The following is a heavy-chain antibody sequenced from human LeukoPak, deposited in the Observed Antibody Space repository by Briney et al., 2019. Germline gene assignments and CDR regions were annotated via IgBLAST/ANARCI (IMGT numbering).Heavy chain of an antibody. J-gene: IGHJ5*02. Sequence: GGSLRLSCAASGFTFSSYGMHWVRQAPGKGLEWVAFIRYDGSNKYYADSVKGRFTISRDNSKNTLYLQMNSLRAEDTAVYYCARDATMVRPNWFDPWGQGTLVTVSS. V-gene: IGHV3-30*02. CDR1: GFTFSSYG. D-gene: IGHD3-10*01. CDR3: ARDATMVRPNWFDP. CDR2: IRYDGSNK.